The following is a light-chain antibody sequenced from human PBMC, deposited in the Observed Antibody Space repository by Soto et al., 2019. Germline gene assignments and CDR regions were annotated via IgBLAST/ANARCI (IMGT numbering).Light chain of an antibody. CDR3: SPATTGITLYV. CDR2: DVS. Sequence: QSALTQPASVSGSPGQSITLSCTGTSSDVGGYNYVSWYQLHPGRAPNLIIYDVSHRPSGISNRFSGSKSGNTASLTISGLRPEDGADYFCSPATTGITLYVFGPGTKLPVL. V-gene: IGLV2-14*01. CDR1: SSDVGGYNY. J-gene: IGLJ1*01.